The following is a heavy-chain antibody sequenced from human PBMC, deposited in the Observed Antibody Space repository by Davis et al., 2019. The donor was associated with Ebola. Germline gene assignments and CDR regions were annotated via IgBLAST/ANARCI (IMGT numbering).Heavy chain of an antibody. CDR2: TGASSTS. J-gene: IGHJ5*02. CDR3: ARAFYDSSGYHWFDP. D-gene: IGHD3-22*01. CDR1: EFSITDDF. V-gene: IGHV3-11*06. Sequence: GESLKISCTASEFSITDDFMSWIRQSPGKGLEWVTYTGASSTSYANSVKGRFTVSGDRATNSLYLQMDSLRAEDTAIYYCARAFYDSSGYHWFDPWGQGTLVTVSS.